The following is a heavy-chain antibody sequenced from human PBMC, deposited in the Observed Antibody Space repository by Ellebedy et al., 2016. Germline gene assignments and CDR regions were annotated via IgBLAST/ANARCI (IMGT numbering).Heavy chain of an antibody. D-gene: IGHD2-15*01. CDR3: AKEDSVVVAADGHCDA. J-gene: IGHJ5*02. V-gene: IGHV3-23*02. Sequence: GESLKISXTASGFAFRDYAMSWVRLTPGKRLEWVAGISGRGSAGNTFYGQPVRGRFTISRDNSKNTVYLQMDSLRVGDTAVYFCAKEDSVVVAADGHCDAWGQGTLVTVSS. CDR2: ISGRGSAGNT. CDR1: GFAFRDYA.